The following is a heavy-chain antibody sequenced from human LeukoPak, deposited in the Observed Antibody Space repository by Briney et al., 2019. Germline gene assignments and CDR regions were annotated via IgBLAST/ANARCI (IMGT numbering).Heavy chain of an antibody. CDR1: GYTFTSYG. Sequence: ASVKVSCKASGYTFTSYGIGWVRQAPGQGLEWMGWISAYNGNTNYAQKLRGRVTMTTDTSTSTAYMELRSLRSDDTAVYYCASAYCSGGSCYAFDYWGQGTLVTVSS. CDR2: ISAYNGNT. J-gene: IGHJ4*02. CDR3: ASAYCSGGSCYAFDY. V-gene: IGHV1-18*01. D-gene: IGHD2-15*01.